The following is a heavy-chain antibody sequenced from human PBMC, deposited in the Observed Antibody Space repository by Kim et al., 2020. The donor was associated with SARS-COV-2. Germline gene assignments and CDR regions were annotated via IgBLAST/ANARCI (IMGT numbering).Heavy chain of an antibody. J-gene: IGHJ6*02. D-gene: IGHD3-10*01. V-gene: IGHV4-4*07. CDR3: ARTLSPYYYGSGTLYGMDV. CDR1: GGSISSYY. CDR2: IYTRGST. Sequence: SETLSLTCTVSGGSISSYYWSWIRQPAGKGLEWIGRIYTRGSTNYNPSLKSRVTMSVDTSKNQFSLKLSSVTDADTAVYYCARTLSPYYYGSGTLYGMDVWGQGTTVTVSS.